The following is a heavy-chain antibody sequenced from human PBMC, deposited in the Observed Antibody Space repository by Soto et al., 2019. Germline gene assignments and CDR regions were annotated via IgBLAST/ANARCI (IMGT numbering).Heavy chain of an antibody. V-gene: IGHV1-2*02. J-gene: IGHJ4*02. CDR2: INPNNDDT. CDR3: ARGPRSNDH. Sequence: QVQLVQSGAEVKKPGASVKVSCKASGYTFTGYYIHWVRQAPGQGLEWMGWINPNNDDTNYAQNFQGRVTMTRDTSITTAYMELSRLTYDDTAVYFCARGPRSNDHWGQGTLVTVSS. CDR1: GYTFTGYY.